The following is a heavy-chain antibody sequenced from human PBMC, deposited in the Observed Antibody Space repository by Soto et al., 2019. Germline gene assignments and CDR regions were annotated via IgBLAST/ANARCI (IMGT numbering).Heavy chain of an antibody. J-gene: IGHJ3*02. CDR1: GFTFSSYS. V-gene: IGHV3-21*01. CDR3: ARSPGYCSSTSCLPRDAFDI. D-gene: IGHD2-2*01. Sequence: GGSLRLSCAASGFTFSSYSMNWVRQAPGKGLEWVSSISSSSSYIYYADSVKGRFTISRDNAKNSLYLQMNSLRVEDTAVYYCARSPGYCSSTSCLPRDAFDIWGQGTMVTVSS. CDR2: ISSSSSYI.